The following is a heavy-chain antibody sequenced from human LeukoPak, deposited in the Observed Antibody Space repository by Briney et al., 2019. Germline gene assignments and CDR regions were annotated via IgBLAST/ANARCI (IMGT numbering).Heavy chain of an antibody. Sequence: GGSLILSCAASGFTFSSYAMSWVRQAPGKGREWVSAISGSGGSTYYADSVKGRFTISRDNSKNTLYLQMNSLRAEDTAAYYCAKEQYGVAAPFDYWGQGTLVTVSS. CDR3: AKEQYGVAAPFDY. V-gene: IGHV3-23*01. CDR1: GFTFSSYA. J-gene: IGHJ4*02. CDR2: ISGSGGST. D-gene: IGHD6-13*01.